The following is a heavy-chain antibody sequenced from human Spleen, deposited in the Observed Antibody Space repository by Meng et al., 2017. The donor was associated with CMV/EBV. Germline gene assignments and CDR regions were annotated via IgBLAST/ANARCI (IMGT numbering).Heavy chain of an antibody. CDR3: ARPGLAGTTSWAAFDI. CDR1: GYSFTSYW. Sequence: GESLKISCKGSGYSFTSYWIGWVRQMPGKGLEWMGIIYPGDSDTRYSTSFQGQVTISADKSISTAYLQWSSLKASDTAMYYCARPGLAGTTSWAAFDIWGQGTMVTVSS. D-gene: IGHD1-1*01. J-gene: IGHJ3*02. V-gene: IGHV5-51*01. CDR2: IYPGDSDT.